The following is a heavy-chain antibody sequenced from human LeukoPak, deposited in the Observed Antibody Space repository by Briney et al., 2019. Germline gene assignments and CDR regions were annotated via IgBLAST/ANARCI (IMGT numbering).Heavy chain of an antibody. CDR1: GYTFTGYY. D-gene: IGHD3-10*01. Sequence: AASVKVSCKASGYTFTGYYMHWVRQAPGQGLEWMGWINPNSGGTNYAQKFQGRVTMTRDTSISTAYMELSRLRSDDTAVYYCARGIHYYGSGSYLYWGQGTLVTVSS. J-gene: IGHJ4*02. CDR3: ARGIHYYGSGSYLY. V-gene: IGHV1-2*02. CDR2: INPNSGGT.